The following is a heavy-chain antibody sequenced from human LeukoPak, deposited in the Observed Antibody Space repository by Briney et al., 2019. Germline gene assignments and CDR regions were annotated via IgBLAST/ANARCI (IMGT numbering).Heavy chain of an antibody. CDR3: ARASVVKDYYFDY. CDR2: MNPNSGNT. CDR1: GYTFTSYD. J-gene: IGHJ4*02. D-gene: IGHD4-23*01. Sequence: ASVKVSCKASGYTFTSYDINWVRQATGQGLEWMGWMNPNSGNTGYAQKFQGRVTITRNTSISTAYMELSSLRSEDTAVYYCARASVVKDYYFDYWGQGTLVTVSS. V-gene: IGHV1-8*03.